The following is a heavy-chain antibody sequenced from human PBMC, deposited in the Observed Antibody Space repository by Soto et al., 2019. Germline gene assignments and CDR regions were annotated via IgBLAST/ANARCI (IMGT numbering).Heavy chain of an antibody. CDR3: ARVYGGYYFDY. CDR2: ISAYNGNT. D-gene: IGHD3-16*01. J-gene: IGHJ4*02. V-gene: IGHV1-18*01. CDR1: GYTFTSYA. Sequence: QVQVVQSGAEVKKPGASVKVSCTASGYTFTSYAISWVRQAPGQGLEWMGRISAYNGNTNYAQRLQGRATMTTETSTRTGYMELRSLRSDDTAVYYCARVYGGYYFDYWGQGSLVTVFS.